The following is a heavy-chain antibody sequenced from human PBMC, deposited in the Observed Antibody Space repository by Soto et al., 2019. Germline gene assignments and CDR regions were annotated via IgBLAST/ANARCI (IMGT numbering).Heavy chain of an antibody. V-gene: IGHV3-15*01. D-gene: IGHD2-15*01. CDR1: VFTFSDAL. CDR3: TTDLWRIAVVVGSTGYFNP. Sequence: LXLSCAASVFTFSDALMSWVRQAPVKGFDWVGRIKSKSDGGTTEYAAPVRGRFTISRDDSKNTLYLQMNSLKTEDTAVYYCTTDLWRIAVVVGSTGYFNPWGQGTPVTVSS. J-gene: IGHJ5*02. CDR2: IKSKSDGGTT.